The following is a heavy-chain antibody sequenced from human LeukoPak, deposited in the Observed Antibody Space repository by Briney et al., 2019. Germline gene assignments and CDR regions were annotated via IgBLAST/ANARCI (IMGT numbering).Heavy chain of an antibody. CDR2: ISSSSSTI. D-gene: IGHD3-9*01. J-gene: IGHJ4*02. V-gene: IGHV3-48*02. CDR3: ARESRRYFDWSPFDY. Sequence: GGSLRLSCAASGFTFSSYSMNWVRQAPGKGLEWVSYISSSSSTIYYADSVKGRFTISRDNAENSLYLQMNSLRDEHTAVYYCARESRRYFDWSPFDYWGQGTLVTVSS. CDR1: GFTFSSYS.